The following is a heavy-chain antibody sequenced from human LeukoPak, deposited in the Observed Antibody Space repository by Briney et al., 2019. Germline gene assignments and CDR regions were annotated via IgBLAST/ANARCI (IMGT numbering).Heavy chain of an antibody. J-gene: IGHJ4*02. CDR3: ASGGLMGATDSFSY. CDR2: ISSSSSYI. CDR1: GFTFSIYS. D-gene: IGHD1-26*01. V-gene: IGHV3-21*01. Sequence: GGSLRLSCAASGFTFSIYSMNWVRQAPGKGLEWVSSISSSSSYIYYADSVKGRFTISRDNAKNSLHLQMNSLRAEDTAVYYCASGGLMGATDSFSYWGQGTLVTVSS.